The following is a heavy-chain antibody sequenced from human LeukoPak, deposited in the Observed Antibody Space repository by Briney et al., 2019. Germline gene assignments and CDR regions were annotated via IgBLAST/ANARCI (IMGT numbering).Heavy chain of an antibody. CDR3: ARAIYGNWLDP. V-gene: IGHV4-59*01. D-gene: IGHD3-10*01. CDR1: GGSISSYY. Sequence: PSETLSLTCTVSGGSISSYYWSWIRQPPGKGLEWIGYIYYSGSTNYNPSLKSRVTISVDTSKNQFSLKLSSVTAADTAVYYCARAIYGNWLDPWGQGTLVTVSS. CDR2: IYYSGST. J-gene: IGHJ5*02.